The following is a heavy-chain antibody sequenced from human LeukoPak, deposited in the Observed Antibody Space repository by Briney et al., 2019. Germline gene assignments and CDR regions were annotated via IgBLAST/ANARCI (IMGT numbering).Heavy chain of an antibody. D-gene: IGHD3-10*01. Sequence: GGSLRLSCAASGLTVGFKCMSWVRQAPGKGLEWVSIIYSGGSSYYADSVKGRFTISRDNSKNTLYLQMNSLRAEDTAVYYCAKAAGVLWFGELLLDYWGQGTLVTVSS. CDR3: AKAAGVLWFGELLLDY. CDR2: IYSGGSS. CDR1: GLTVGFKC. V-gene: IGHV3-66*02. J-gene: IGHJ4*02.